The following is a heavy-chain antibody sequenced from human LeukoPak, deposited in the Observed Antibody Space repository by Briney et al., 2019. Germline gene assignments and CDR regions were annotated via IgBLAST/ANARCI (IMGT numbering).Heavy chain of an antibody. CDR3: ARMNTLPD. D-gene: IGHD2-2*01. CDR2: IRYDGGEK. V-gene: IGHV3-7*01. Sequence: GGSLRLSCAASGFTFSSYEMNWVRQAPGKGLEWVANIRYDGGEKYHVDSVKGRFTISRDNAKNSLYLQMNSLRAEDTAVYYCARMNTLPDWGQGTLVTVSS. J-gene: IGHJ4*02. CDR1: GFTFSSYE.